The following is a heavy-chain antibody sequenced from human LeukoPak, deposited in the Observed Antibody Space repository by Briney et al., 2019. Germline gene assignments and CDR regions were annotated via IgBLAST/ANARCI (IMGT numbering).Heavy chain of an antibody. V-gene: IGHV1-18*01. CDR3: ARDRRVAHDLDY. Sequence: ASLKVSCKASGYTFTSYGISWVRQAPGQELEWIGWISAYNGNTNYAQKLQGRVTMTTDTSTSTAYMELRSLRSDDTAVYYCARDRRVAHDLDYWGQGTLVTVSS. J-gene: IGHJ4*02. CDR1: GYTFTSYG. CDR2: ISAYNGNT. D-gene: IGHD2-21*01.